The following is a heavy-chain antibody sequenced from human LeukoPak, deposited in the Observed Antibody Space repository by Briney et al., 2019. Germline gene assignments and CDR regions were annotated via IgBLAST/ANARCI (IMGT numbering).Heavy chain of an antibody. Sequence: GGSLRLSCAASRFTFINAWMNWVRQAPGKGLEWVVRIKSKADGETTDYAAPVKGRFNISRDDSNNMVYLQMSSLKVEDTAVYYCAIDEPNYAPYDFDYWGQGTLVTVSS. CDR3: AIDEPNYAPYDFDY. D-gene: IGHD4/OR15-4a*01. CDR2: IKSKADGETT. V-gene: IGHV3-15*01. J-gene: IGHJ4*02. CDR1: RFTFINAW.